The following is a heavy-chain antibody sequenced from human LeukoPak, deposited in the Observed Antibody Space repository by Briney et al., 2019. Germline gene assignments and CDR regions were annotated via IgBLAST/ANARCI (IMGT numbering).Heavy chain of an antibody. CDR2: IYYSGST. CDR1: GGSISSGGYS. J-gene: IGHJ4*02. Sequence: SETLSLTCAVSGGSISSGGYSWSWIRQPPGKGLEWIGYIYYSGSTNYNPSLKSRVTISVDTSKNQFSLKLSSVTAADTAVYYCARGTRRGLLWFGELLPLFDYWGQGTLVTVSS. CDR3: ARGTRRGLLWFGELLPLFDY. V-gene: IGHV4-61*08. D-gene: IGHD3-10*01.